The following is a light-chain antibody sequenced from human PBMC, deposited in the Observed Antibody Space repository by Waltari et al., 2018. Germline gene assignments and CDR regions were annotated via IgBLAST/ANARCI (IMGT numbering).Light chain of an antibody. CDR2: KDS. J-gene: IGLJ2*01. CDR1: ALPEQF. Sequence: SYDLPQPPSVSVSPVQPARPTCSGDALPEQFAYWYQKKPGQAPLLVIYKDSERPAGIPERFSGSVSRTRVTLTISGVQAEDEADYYCQSADSSGTVTFGGGTKLTVL. CDR3: QSADSSGTVT. V-gene: IGLV3-25*03.